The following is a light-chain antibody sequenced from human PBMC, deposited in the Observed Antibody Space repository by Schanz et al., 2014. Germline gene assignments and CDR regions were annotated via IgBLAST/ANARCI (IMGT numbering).Light chain of an antibody. CDR3: QQYNTYSPWT. CDR2: GAS. CDR1: QSVSDN. J-gene: IGKJ1*01. V-gene: IGKV3D-15*01. Sequence: EIVMTQSPGTLSVSPGERATLSCRASQSVSDNLAWYQQKPGQAPRVLIYGASIRASGIPDRFSGSGSGTDFSLTISRLEPDDFATYYCQQYNTYSPWTFGQGTKVEIK.